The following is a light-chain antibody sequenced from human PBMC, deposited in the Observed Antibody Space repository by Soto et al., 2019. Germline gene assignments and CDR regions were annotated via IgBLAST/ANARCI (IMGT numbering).Light chain of an antibody. CDR2: KAS. V-gene: IGKV2-30*02. CDR3: MQGTHWPWT. CDR1: QSLAHSDGNTY. Sequence: DVVMTQPPLFLPVTLGQPASISCRSRQSLAHSDGNTYLTWFQQRPGQSPRRLIYKASNRDSGVTDRFSGSGSGTDFTLKISRVEAEDVAVYYCMQGTHWPWTFGQGTKVDIK. J-gene: IGKJ1*01.